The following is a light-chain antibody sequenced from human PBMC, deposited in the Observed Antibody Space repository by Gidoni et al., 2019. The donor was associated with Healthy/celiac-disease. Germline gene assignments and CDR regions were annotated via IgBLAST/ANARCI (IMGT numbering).Light chain of an antibody. J-gene: IGKJ4*02. CDR1: QGISSW. Sequence: DIQMSQSPSSVSASVGDRVTIPGRAGQGISSWLAWYQQKPGKAPTLLIYAASSLQSGVPSSFSGSGSGTDFTLTISSLQPEDFATYYCQQSNSFPQTFGGGTKVEIK. CDR2: AAS. V-gene: IGKV1-12*01. CDR3: QQSNSFPQT.